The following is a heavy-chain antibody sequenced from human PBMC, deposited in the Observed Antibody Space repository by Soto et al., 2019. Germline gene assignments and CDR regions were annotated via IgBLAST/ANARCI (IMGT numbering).Heavy chain of an antibody. D-gene: IGHD2-21*02. J-gene: IGHJ6*02. Sequence: ASVKVSCKASGYTFTSYYMHWVRQAPGQGLEWMGIINPSGGSTSYAQKFQGRVTMTRDTSTSTVYMELSSLRSEDTAVYYCARNTVVTAIPPSYGMDVWGQGTTVTVSS. CDR3: ARNTVVTAIPPSYGMDV. CDR2: INPSGGST. CDR1: GYTFTSYY. V-gene: IGHV1-46*01.